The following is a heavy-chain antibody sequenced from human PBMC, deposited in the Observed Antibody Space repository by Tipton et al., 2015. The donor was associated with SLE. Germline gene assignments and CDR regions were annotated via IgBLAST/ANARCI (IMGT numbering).Heavy chain of an antibody. D-gene: IGHD7-27*01. V-gene: IGHV3-11*05. Sequence: GSLRLSCAASGFTFSDYYMSWIRQAPGKGLEWVSYISSSSSYTNYADSVKGRFTISRDNAKNSLYLQMNSLRAEDTAVYYCARDPAGDSWFDPWGQGTLVTVSS. CDR3: ARDPAGDSWFDP. CDR2: ISSSSSYT. J-gene: IGHJ5*02. CDR1: GFTFSDYY.